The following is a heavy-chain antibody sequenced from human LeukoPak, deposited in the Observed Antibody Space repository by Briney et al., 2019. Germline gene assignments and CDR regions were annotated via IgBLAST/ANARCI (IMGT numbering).Heavy chain of an antibody. CDR3: AAEYCSGGSCYTGHSGHDY. Sequence: GGSLRLSCAASGFTFSDYTMHWVRQAPGKGLEWVAVISYDGVYKFYADSVKGRFTISRDSSRNTLYLQMNSLRPVDTAVYYCAAEYCSGGSCYTGHSGHDYWGQGTLVTVSS. D-gene: IGHD2-15*01. V-gene: IGHV3-30-3*02. CDR2: ISYDGVYK. CDR1: GFTFSDYT. J-gene: IGHJ4*02.